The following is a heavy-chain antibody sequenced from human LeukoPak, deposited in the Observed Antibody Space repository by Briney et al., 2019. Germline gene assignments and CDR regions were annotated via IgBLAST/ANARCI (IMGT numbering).Heavy chain of an antibody. D-gene: IGHD1-26*01. CDR1: GFTFSSYA. V-gene: IGHV3-11*01. CDR2: ISSSGSTI. Sequence: PGGSLRLSCAASGFTFSSYAMSWIRQAPGKGLEWVSYISSSGSTIYYADSVKGRFTISRDNAKNSLYLQMNSLRAEDTALYYXXKDSFGSYGTIDYWGQGTLVTVSS. CDR3: XKDSFGSYGTIDY. J-gene: IGHJ4*02.